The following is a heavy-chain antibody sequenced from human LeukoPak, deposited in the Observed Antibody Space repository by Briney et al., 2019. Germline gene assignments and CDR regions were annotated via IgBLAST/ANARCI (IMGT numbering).Heavy chain of an antibody. J-gene: IGHJ3*02. Sequence: PAETLSLTCTVSGGSISSSSYCWGWIRQPPGKGLEWIGSIYHSGSIYYNPSLKSRVTISVDTSTNQFSLKLSSVTAADTAVYYCAKSQHWGNTGAFDIWGQGTMVTVSS. CDR3: AKSQHWGNTGAFDI. CDR1: GGSISSSSYC. D-gene: IGHD3-16*01. CDR2: IYHSGSI. V-gene: IGHV4-39*07.